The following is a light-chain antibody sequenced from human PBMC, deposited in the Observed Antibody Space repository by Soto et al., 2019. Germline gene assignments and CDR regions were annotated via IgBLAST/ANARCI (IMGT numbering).Light chain of an antibody. V-gene: IGLV1-44*01. CDR1: NSNIGTNL. CDR3: VTWDDNLASYV. J-gene: IGLJ1*01. Sequence: QSALTQPPSASGSPGQRVTISCSGSNSNIGTNLVSWYRQVPGTAPQVFIHSNNQRASGVPDRFSGSKSGTSASLAIRGLQSEDEGNYDCVTWDDNLASYVFGAGTKVTVL. CDR2: SNN.